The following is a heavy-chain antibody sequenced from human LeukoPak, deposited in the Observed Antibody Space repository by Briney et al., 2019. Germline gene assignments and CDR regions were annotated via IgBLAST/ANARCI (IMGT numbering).Heavy chain of an antibody. J-gene: IGHJ4*02. D-gene: IGHD4-17*01. Sequence: GGSLRLSCAASGFTFSSYAMHWVRQAPGKGLEWVAVISYDGSNKYYADSVKGRFTISRDNSKNTLYLQMNSLRAEDTAVYYCPITSDYGDYFDYWGQGTLVTVSS. CDR3: PITSDYGDYFDY. V-gene: IGHV3-30-3*01. CDR1: GFTFSSYA. CDR2: ISYDGSNK.